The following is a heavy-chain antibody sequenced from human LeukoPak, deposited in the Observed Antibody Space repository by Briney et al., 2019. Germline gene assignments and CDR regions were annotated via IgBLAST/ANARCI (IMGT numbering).Heavy chain of an antibody. J-gene: IGHJ4*02. CDR2: IHSDGRT. Sequence: GGSLRLSCAASGLTVSSNFMSWVRQAPGKGLEWVSVIHSDGRTFYADTVKGRFTVSRDNSNDMLFLRMNSLRAEDTAVYYCARDVGGMATGYFDYWGQGTPVTVSS. CDR3: ARDVGGMATGYFDY. D-gene: IGHD5-12*01. V-gene: IGHV3-66*02. CDR1: GLTVSSNF.